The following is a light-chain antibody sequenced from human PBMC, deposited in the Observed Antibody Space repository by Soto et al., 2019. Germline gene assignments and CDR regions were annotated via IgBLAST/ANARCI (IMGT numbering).Light chain of an antibody. V-gene: IGLV1-40*01. J-gene: IGLJ2*01. CDR3: QSYDSSLSGPYVV. CDR2: GNS. Sequence: QSVLTQPPSVSGAPGQRVTISCTGSSSNIGAGYDVHWYQQLPGTAPKLLIYGNSNRPSWVPDRFSGSKSGTSASLAITGLQAEEEADYYCQSYDSSLSGPYVVFGGGTQLTVL. CDR1: SSNIGAGYD.